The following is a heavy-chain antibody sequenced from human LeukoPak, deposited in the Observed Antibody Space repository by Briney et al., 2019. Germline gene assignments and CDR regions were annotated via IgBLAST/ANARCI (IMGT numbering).Heavy chain of an antibody. V-gene: IGHV3-23*01. CDR1: GFTFSSYA. CDR2: ISGSGGST. CDR3: AKDSSYYDSSGLFDY. Sequence: GGSLRLSRAASGFTFSSYAMSWVRQAPGKGLEWVSSISGSGGSTYYADSVKGRFTISRDNSKNTLYLQMNSLRAEDTAVYYCAKDSSYYDSSGLFDYWGQGTLVTVSS. J-gene: IGHJ4*02. D-gene: IGHD3-22*01.